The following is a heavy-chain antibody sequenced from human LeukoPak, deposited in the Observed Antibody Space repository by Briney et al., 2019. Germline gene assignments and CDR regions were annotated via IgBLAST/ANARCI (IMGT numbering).Heavy chain of an antibody. D-gene: IGHD2/OR15-2a*01. CDR2: ISWNSRTI. Sequence: GRSLRPSCAASGFIVDDYTMHWVRQAPGKGLEWVSSISWNSRTIAYADSVKGRFTIARDNGKNSLYLQMNSLRSEDTALYYCAKDKSSTTKYYGMDVWGQGTTVTVSS. CDR3: AKDKSSTTKYYGMDV. V-gene: IGHV3-9*01. J-gene: IGHJ6*02. CDR1: GFIVDDYT.